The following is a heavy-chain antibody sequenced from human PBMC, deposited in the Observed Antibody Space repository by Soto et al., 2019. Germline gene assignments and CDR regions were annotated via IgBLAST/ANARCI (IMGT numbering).Heavy chain of an antibody. V-gene: IGHV1-18*01. D-gene: IGHD6-19*01. CDR1: GYTFTSYG. Sequence: QVQLVQSGAEVKKPGASVKVSCKASGYTFTSYGISWVRQAPGQGLEWMGWISAYNGNTNYAQKPQGRVTMTTDTSTSTAYREPGSLRSAATAVYYCARPRGSGWYDSDYFDYWGQGTLVTVSS. J-gene: IGHJ4*02. CDR3: ARPRGSGWYDSDYFDY. CDR2: ISAYNGNT.